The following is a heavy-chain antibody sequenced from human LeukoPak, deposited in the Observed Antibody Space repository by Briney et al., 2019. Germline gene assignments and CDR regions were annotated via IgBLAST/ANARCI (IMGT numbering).Heavy chain of an antibody. Sequence: PSETLSLTCTVSGDSITSHYYWGWIRQPPGKGLEWIGTMYHSGSTFYNPSLKSRLTISIDTSKNQFSLKLRSVTAADTAVYYCAREDAEQMDNSFDIWGQGTMVTVSS. D-gene: IGHD5-24*01. CDR1: GDSITSHYY. CDR2: MYHSGST. CDR3: AREDAEQMDNSFDI. V-gene: IGHV4-38-2*02. J-gene: IGHJ3*02.